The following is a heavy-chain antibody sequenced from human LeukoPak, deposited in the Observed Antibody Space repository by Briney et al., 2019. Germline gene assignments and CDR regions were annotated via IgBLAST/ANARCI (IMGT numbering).Heavy chain of an antibody. D-gene: IGHD6-13*01. CDR1: GFTFSSYA. J-gene: IGHJ4*02. CDR3: ARAGYSSSWHFDY. V-gene: IGHV3-30*04. Sequence: GGSLRLSCAASGFTFSSYAMHWVRQAPGKGLEWVAVISYDGSNKYYADSVKGRFTISRDNSKNTLYLQMNSLRTEDTAVYYCARAGYSSSWHFDYWGQGTLVTVSS. CDR2: ISYDGSNK.